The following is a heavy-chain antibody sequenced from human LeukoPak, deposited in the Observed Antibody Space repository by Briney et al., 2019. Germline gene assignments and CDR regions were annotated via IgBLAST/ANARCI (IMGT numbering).Heavy chain of an antibody. CDR1: GLTFSSYW. Sequence: PGGSLRLSCAASGLTFSSYWMSWVRQAPGKGLEWVANIKQDGSEKYYVGSVKGRFTISRDNAKNSLYLQMNSLRAEDTAVYYCARDKIVGATNFDYWGQGTLVTVSS. V-gene: IGHV3-7*01. J-gene: IGHJ4*02. CDR2: IKQDGSEK. CDR3: ARDKIVGATNFDY. D-gene: IGHD1-26*01.